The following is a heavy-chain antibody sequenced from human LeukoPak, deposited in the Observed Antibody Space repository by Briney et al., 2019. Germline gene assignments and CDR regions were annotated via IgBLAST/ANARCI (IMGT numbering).Heavy chain of an antibody. V-gene: IGHV3-30-3*01. CDR1: GFTFSSYA. J-gene: IGHJ4*02. Sequence: GRSLRLSCAASGFTFSSYAMHWVRQAPGKGLEWVAVISYDGSNKYYADSVKGRFTISRDNSKNTLYLQMNSLRAEDTAVYYCARDLGTAMVLASFDYWGQGTLVTVSS. CDR3: ARDLGTAMVLASFDY. CDR2: ISYDGSNK. D-gene: IGHD5-18*01.